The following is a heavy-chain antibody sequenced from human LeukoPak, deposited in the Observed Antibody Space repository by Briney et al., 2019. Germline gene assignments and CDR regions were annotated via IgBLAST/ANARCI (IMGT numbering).Heavy chain of an antibody. CDR3: GRDPYYDSLDH. D-gene: IGHD3-22*01. V-gene: IGHV3-20*04. Sequence: PGGSLRLSCAASGFTFDDYGMSWVRQAPGKGLEWVSGINWNGGSTGYADSVKGRFTISRDNTKNLLYLQMNSLRAEDTAVYYCGRDPYYDSLDHWGQGTLVTVSS. CDR2: INWNGGST. J-gene: IGHJ4*02. CDR1: GFTFDDYG.